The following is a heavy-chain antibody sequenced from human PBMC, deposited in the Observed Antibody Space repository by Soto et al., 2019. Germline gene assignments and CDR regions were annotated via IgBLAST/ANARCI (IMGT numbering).Heavy chain of an antibody. Sequence: QVQLVESGGGVVQPGSSLRLSCAASGFSFKNYAFHWVRQAPGKGLEWVALISHNDEPKIFYADSVQGRFTISRDNFKNTVHLPMNSLRDEDTALYPCARGVLAETYYNAFDYWGQGTQVTVSS. V-gene: IGHV3-30-3*01. CDR3: ARGVLAETYYNAFDY. J-gene: IGHJ4*01. CDR1: GFSFKNYA. D-gene: IGHD3-10*01. CDR2: ISHNDEPKI.